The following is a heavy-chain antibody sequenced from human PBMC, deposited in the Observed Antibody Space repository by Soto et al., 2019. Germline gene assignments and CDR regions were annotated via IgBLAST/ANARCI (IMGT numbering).Heavy chain of an antibody. Sequence: QLQLRESGPGLVKPSETLSLTCSVSGGSISSSSYYWGWIRQPPGKGLEWIGSIYYSGSTYYNPSLKRPVTISVHTSKNQFSLRLTSVTAADTAVYYCARGTRRSWYHDGMDVWGQGTTVTVSS. CDR3: ARGTRRSWYHDGMDV. V-gene: IGHV4-39*01. CDR1: GGSISSSSYY. CDR2: IYYSGST. D-gene: IGHD6-13*01. J-gene: IGHJ6*02.